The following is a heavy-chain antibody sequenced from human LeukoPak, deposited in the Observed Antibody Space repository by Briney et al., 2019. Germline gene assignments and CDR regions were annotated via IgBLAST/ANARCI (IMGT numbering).Heavy chain of an antibody. D-gene: IGHD2-15*01. J-gene: IGHJ4*02. Sequence: PGGSLRLSCAASRFTFSSYAMSWVRQAPGKGLEWVSAISGSGGSTYYADSVKGRFTISRDNSKNTLYLQMNSLRAEDTAVYYCAKDQDIVVVVAATFDYWGQGTLVTVSS. CDR1: RFTFSSYA. V-gene: IGHV3-23*01. CDR3: AKDQDIVVVVAATFDY. CDR2: ISGSGGST.